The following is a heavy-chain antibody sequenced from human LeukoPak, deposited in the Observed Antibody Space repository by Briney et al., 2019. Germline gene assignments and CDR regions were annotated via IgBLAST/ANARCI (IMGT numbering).Heavy chain of an antibody. CDR3: AREKIPALVFDP. CDR2: ISGSSGNI. J-gene: IGHJ5*02. D-gene: IGHD6-13*01. CDR1: GFPFSSYE. Sequence: GGSLRLSCAASGFPFSSYEMHWLRQAPGKGLGWVAHISGSSGNILYSDSVKGRFSVSRDNANNLLYLQMNSLRVEDTAVYYCAREKIPALVFDPWGQGTLVAVSP. V-gene: IGHV3-48*03.